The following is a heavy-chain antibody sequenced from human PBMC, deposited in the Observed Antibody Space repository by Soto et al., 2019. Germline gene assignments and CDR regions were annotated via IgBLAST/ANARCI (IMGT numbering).Heavy chain of an antibody. CDR1: GGSISNYY. CDR3: ASSNIAATGFYYYGMDV. D-gene: IGHD6-13*01. CDR2: IFYEGTT. V-gene: IGHV4-59*01. J-gene: IGHJ6*02. Sequence: SETLSLTCPVSGGSISNYYWSWIRQSPGKGLEWIGYIFYEGTTNYNPSLKSRVTISVDTSKNQFSLKLSSVTAADTAVYYCASSNIAATGFYYYGMDVWGRGTTVTVSS.